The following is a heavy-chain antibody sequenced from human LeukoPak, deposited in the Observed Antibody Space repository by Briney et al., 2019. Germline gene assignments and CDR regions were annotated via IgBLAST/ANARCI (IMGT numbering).Heavy chain of an antibody. CDR3: ARGDFGETNTAFDI. J-gene: IGHJ3*02. CDR1: GYTFTDYD. V-gene: IGHV1-8*03. Sequence: ASVKVSCKTSGYTFTDYDIHWVRQAPGQGLEWMGWINPNSANTNYAQKLQGRVTLTRDTSSSIAYMELSSLTSEDAAVYFCARGDFGETNTAFDIWGQGTLVAVSS. CDR2: INPNSANT. D-gene: IGHD4-17*01.